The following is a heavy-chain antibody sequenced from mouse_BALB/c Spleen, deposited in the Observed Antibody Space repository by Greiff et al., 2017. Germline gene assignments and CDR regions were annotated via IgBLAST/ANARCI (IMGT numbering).Heavy chain of an antibody. CDR1: GYAFSSSW. CDR2: IYPGDGDT. D-gene: IGHD3-2*02. Sequence: QVQLQQSGPELVKPGASVKISCKASGYAFSSSWMNWVKQRPGQGLEWIGRIYPGDGDTNYNGKFKGKATLTADKSSSTAYMQLSSLTSVDSAVYFCARGDQDWGQGTSVTVSS. CDR3: ARGDQD. V-gene: IGHV1-82*01. J-gene: IGHJ4*01.